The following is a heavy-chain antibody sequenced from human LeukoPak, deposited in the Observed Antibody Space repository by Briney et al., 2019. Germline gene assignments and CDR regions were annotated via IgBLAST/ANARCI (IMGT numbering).Heavy chain of an antibody. CDR1: GGSISSYY. Sequence: PSETLSLTCTVSGGSISSYYWSWIRQPAGKGLEWIGRIYTSGSTNYNPSLKSRVTMSVDTSKNQFSLKLSSVTAADTAVYYCARRRHYYGSGSPSDYFDYWGQGTLVTVSS. J-gene: IGHJ4*02. CDR2: IYTSGST. CDR3: ARRRHYYGSGSPSDYFDY. V-gene: IGHV4-4*07. D-gene: IGHD3-10*01.